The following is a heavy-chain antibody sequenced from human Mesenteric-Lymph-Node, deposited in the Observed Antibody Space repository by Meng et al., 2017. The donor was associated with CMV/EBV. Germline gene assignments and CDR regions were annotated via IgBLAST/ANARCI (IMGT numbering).Heavy chain of an antibody. CDR3: ARDLVDISTGSAGY. CDR2: ISIYYGNT. J-gene: IGHJ4*02. CDR1: GYTFKTYG. Sequence: ASVKVSCKASGYTFKTYGISWVRQAPGHGLEWMGWISIYYGNTNYARKFHGRVTMTTDTSTSTAYMELRSLRSDDTAVYYCARDLVDISTGSAGYWGQGTLVTVSS. V-gene: IGHV1-18*01. D-gene: IGHD3-9*01.